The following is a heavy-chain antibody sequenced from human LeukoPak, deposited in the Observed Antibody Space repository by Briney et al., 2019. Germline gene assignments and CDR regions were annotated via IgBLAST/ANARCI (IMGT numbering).Heavy chain of an antibody. CDR2: IYYSGST. Sequence: PSETLSLTCTVSGGSISSYYWSWIRQPPGKGLEWIGYIYYSGSTNYNPSLKSRVTISVDTSKNQFSLKLSSVTAADTAVYYCARGGVMSLVDYWGQGTLVTVSS. CDR1: GGSISSYY. D-gene: IGHD3-3*01. CDR3: ARGGVMSLVDY. J-gene: IGHJ4*02. V-gene: IGHV4-59*08.